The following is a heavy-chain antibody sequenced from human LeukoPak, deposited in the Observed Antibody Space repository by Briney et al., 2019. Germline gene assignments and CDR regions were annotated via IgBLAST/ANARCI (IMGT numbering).Heavy chain of an antibody. J-gene: IGHJ4*02. CDR3: ARTDIVVVPAAIENGFDY. CDR2: IYPGDSDT. V-gene: IGHV5-51*01. CDR1: GYSFTSYW. Sequence: GESLKISCKGSGYSFTSYWIGWVRQMSGKGLEWMGIIYPGDSDTRYSPSFQGQVTISADKSISTAYLQWSSLKASDTAMYYCARTDIVVVPAAIENGFDYWGQGTLVTVSS. D-gene: IGHD2-2*01.